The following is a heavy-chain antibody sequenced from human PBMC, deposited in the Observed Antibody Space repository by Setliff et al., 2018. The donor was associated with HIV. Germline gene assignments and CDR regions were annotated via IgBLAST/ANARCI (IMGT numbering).Heavy chain of an antibody. CDR3: ARGRIYYDSSGYYYYYMDV. Sequence: SETLSLTCAVSGGSISSNSWWSWLRQYPGKGLEWIGEISHTGNTHYNPSLKSRLIMSVDTSKNQFSLRVRSVSAADTAVYYCARGRIYYDSSGYYYYYMDVWGKGTTVTVSS. J-gene: IGHJ6*03. CDR1: GGSISSNSW. V-gene: IGHV4-4*02. D-gene: IGHD3-22*01. CDR2: ISHTGNT.